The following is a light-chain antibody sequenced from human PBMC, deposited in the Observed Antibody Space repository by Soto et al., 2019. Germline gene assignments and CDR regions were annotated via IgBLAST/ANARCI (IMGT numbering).Light chain of an antibody. CDR1: QSVNSR. CDR3: QQYKTWPPEYT. V-gene: IGKV3-15*01. J-gene: IGKJ2*01. CDR2: DAS. Sequence: EIVMTQSPATLSVSPGERVTLFCRASQSVNSRLAWYQQKPAQAPRLLIYDASTRATGIPARFSGSGSGTEFTLTISSLQSEDFAVYYCQQYKTWPPEYTFGQGTKLESK.